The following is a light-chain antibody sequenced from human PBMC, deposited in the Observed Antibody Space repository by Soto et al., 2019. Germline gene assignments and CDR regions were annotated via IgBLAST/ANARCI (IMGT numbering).Light chain of an antibody. V-gene: IGKV3-15*01. Sequence: EIVMTQSPGTLSLSPGDTATLSCRASQSLGSDLAWYQQKPGQAPRLLIFGASARPTGIPARISGSGSGTEFTLTISSLRSEDFAVHFCQQYYNWPRTFGQGTKVEI. CDR2: GAS. J-gene: IGKJ1*01. CDR3: QQYYNWPRT. CDR1: QSLGSD.